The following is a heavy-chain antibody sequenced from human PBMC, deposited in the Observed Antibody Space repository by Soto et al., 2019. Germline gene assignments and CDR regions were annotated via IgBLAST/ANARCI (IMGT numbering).Heavy chain of an antibody. V-gene: IGHV4-38-2*01. J-gene: IGHJ4*02. CDR3: ARQRTSVVTQAYFDV. CDR1: GYSISSGYY. CDR2: IYHSGTT. Sequence: PSETLSLTCAVSGYSISSGYYWGWIRQSPGKGLEWIGSIYHSGTTYDNPSLRSRVSMSIDTSKDQFSLKLKSVTAADTALYFCARQRTSVVTQAYFDVWGPGSLVTVSS. D-gene: IGHD2-21*02.